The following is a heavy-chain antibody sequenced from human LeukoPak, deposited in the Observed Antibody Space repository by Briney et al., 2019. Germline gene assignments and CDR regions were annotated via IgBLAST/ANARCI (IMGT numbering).Heavy chain of an antibody. CDR1: GFSFSGHW. V-gene: IGHV3-74*01. CDR2: ISPTGSTT. CDR3: AKDNDYGGSLDY. Sequence: GGSLRLSCTASGFSFSGHWMHWARQLPGKGLVWVSRISPTGSTTSYADSVKGRFTVSRDNAKNTLYLQMNSLRAEDTAVYYCAKDNDYGGSLDYWGQGTLVTVSS. J-gene: IGHJ4*02. D-gene: IGHD4-23*01.